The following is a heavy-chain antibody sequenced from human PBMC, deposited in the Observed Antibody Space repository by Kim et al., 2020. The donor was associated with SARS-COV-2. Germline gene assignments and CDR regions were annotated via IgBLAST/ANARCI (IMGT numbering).Heavy chain of an antibody. V-gene: IGHV4-39*01. Sequence: SETLSLTCTVSGGSISSSSYYWGWIRQPPGKGLDWIGSIYYSGSTYYNPSLKSRVTISVDTYKNQFSLKLSSVTAANTAVYYCAPGRGSWYFDYWGQGTLVTVSS. CDR2: IYYSGST. CDR3: APGRGSWYFDY. CDR1: GGSISSSSYY. D-gene: IGHD6-13*01. J-gene: IGHJ4*02.